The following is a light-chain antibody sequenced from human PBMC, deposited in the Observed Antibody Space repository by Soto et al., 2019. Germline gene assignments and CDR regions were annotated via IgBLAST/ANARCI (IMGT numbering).Light chain of an antibody. Sequence: EIVMTQSPATLSMSPGERATLSSRASQSVSSNLAWYQQKPGQAPRLLIYGASTRATGIPARFSGSGSGTEFTLTISSLQSEDFAVYYCQQYNNWPPYTFGQGTKLEIK. J-gene: IGKJ2*01. CDR1: QSVSSN. V-gene: IGKV3-15*01. CDR2: GAS. CDR3: QQYNNWPPYT.